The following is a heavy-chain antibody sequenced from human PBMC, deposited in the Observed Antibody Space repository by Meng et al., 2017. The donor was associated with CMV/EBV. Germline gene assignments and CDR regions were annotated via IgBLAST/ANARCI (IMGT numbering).Heavy chain of an antibody. CDR2: IYYSGST. CDR3: ARDPYGGNSGIDY. J-gene: IGHJ4*02. CDR1: GGSISSSSYY. D-gene: IGHD4-23*01. Sequence: SETLSLTCTVSGGSISSSSYYWGWIRQPPGKGLEWIGSIYYSGSTYYNPSLKSRVTISVDTSKNQFSLKLSSVTAADTAVYYCARDPYGGNSGIDYWGQGTLVTV. V-gene: IGHV4-39*07.